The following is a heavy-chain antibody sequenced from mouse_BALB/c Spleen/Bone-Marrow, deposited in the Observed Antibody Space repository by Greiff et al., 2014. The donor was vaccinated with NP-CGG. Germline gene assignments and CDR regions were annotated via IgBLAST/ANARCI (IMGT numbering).Heavy chain of an antibody. D-gene: IGHD2-1*01. J-gene: IGHJ2*01. CDR3: ARRNGNYYFDY. Sequence: EVQVVESGPDLVKPSQSLSLTCTVTGYSIASGYSWHWIRQFPGNKLEWMGYIHYSGXXXXXXXXXXXXXXTRDTSKNQFFLQLNSVTTEDTATYYCARRNGNYYFDYWGQGTTLTVSS. V-gene: IGHV3-1*02. CDR2: IHYSGXX. CDR1: GYSIASGYS.